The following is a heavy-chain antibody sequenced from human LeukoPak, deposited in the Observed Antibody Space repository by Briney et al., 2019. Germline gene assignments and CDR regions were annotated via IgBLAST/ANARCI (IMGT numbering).Heavy chain of an antibody. CDR3: ARGPHCSSTSCSPKK. V-gene: IGHV7-4-1*02. Sequence: ASVKVSCKASGYTFTIYPINWVRQAPGQGLEWMGWINTNTGNPTYAQGFTGRFVFSLDTSVSTAYLQIISLKTEDTAVYYCARGPHCSSTSCSPKKWGQGTLVTVSS. D-gene: IGHD2-2*01. CDR1: GYTFTIYP. CDR2: INTNTGNP. J-gene: IGHJ4*02.